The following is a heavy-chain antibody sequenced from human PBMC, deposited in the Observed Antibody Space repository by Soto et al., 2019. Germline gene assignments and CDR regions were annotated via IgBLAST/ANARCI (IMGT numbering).Heavy chain of an antibody. J-gene: IGHJ4*02. Sequence: VASVKVSCKASGYTFTGYYMHWVRQAPGQGLEWMGWINPNSGGTNYAQKFQGWVTMTRDTSISTAYMELSRLRSDDTAVYYCARDNSSSWYYFDYWGQGTLVTVSS. V-gene: IGHV1-2*04. CDR1: GYTFTGYY. D-gene: IGHD6-13*01. CDR3: ARDNSSSWYYFDY. CDR2: INPNSGGT.